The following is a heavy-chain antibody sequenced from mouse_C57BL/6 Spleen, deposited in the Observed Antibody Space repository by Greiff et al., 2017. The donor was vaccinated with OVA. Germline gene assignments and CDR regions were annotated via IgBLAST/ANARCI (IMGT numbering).Heavy chain of an antibody. D-gene: IGHD5-1-1*01. V-gene: IGHV1-42*01. CDR1: GYSFTGYY. J-gene: IGHJ3*01. CDR2: INPSTGGT. Sequence: EVQLQQSGPELVKPGASVKISCKASGYSFTGYYMNWVKQSPEKSLEWIGEINPSTGGTTYNQKFKAKATLTVDKSSSTAYMQLKSLTSEDSAVYYCARGIPSSDAYWGQGTLVTVSA. CDR3: ARGIPSSDAY.